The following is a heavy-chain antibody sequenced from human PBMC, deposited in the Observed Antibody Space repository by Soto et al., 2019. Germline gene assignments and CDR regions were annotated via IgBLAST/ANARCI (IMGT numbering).Heavy chain of an antibody. CDR3: AREGATNYTDYYFDL. CDR2: ISGSGIDI. J-gene: IGHJ4*01. Sequence: RLSCAASVFPLYYYNMNWVRQAPGRWLEWVSSISGSGIDIHFTDSVKGRFTISRDNAKTSLYLQMDSLRPEDTAIYYCAREGATNYTDYYFDLWGHGALVTVSS. V-gene: IGHV3-21*01. D-gene: IGHD4-4*01. CDR1: VFPLYYYN.